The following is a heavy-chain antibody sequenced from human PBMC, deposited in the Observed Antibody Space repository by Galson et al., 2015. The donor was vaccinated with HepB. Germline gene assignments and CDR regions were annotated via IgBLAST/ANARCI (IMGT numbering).Heavy chain of an antibody. Sequence: CAISGDSVSSNSAAWNWIRQSPSRGLEWLGRTYYRSKWYNDYAVSVKSRITINPDTSKNQFSLQLNSVTPEDTAVYYCARDELKFAWIGNWFDPWGQGTLVTVSS. D-gene: IGHD5-12*01. CDR1: GDSVSSNSAA. J-gene: IGHJ5*02. V-gene: IGHV6-1*01. CDR2: TYYRSKWYN. CDR3: ARDELKFAWIGNWFDP.